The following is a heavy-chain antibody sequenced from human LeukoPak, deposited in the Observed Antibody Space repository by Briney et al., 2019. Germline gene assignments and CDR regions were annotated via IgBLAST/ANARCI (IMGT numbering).Heavy chain of an antibody. CDR1: GGSFSGYY. Sequence: SETLSLTCAVYGGSFSGYYWSWIRQPPGKGLEWIGEINHSGSTNYNPSLKSRVTISVDTSKNQFSLKLSSVAAADTAVYYCARDAISLLGSGSPRAFDIWGQGTMVTVSS. CDR3: ARDAISLLGSGSPRAFDI. J-gene: IGHJ3*02. CDR2: INHSGST. V-gene: IGHV4-34*01. D-gene: IGHD3-10*01.